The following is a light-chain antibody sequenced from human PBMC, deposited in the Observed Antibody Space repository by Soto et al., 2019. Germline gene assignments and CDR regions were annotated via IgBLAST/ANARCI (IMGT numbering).Light chain of an antibody. V-gene: IGKV3-15*01. CDR1: QSISSS. CDR2: DPS. J-gene: IGKJ5*01. Sequence: DIVMTQSPATLSASPGERVTISCRASQSISSSLGWYQHKPGKAPRLLIYDPSTRATGVPARFSGSGSGTEFSLTISSLQSDDFAAYYCQQYNNCPVTFGQGTRVEI. CDR3: QQYNNCPVT.